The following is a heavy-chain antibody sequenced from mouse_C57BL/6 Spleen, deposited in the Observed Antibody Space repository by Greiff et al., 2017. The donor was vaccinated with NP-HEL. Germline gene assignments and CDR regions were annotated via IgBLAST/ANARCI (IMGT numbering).Heavy chain of an antibody. CDR2: INPNYGTT. CDR1: GYSFTDYN. V-gene: IGHV1-39*01. J-gene: IGHJ4*01. D-gene: IGHD2-5*01. CDR3: GRGDYSKGYAMDY. Sequence: EVKLQESGPELVKPGASVKISCKASGYSFTDYNMNWVKQSNGKSLEWIGVINPNYGTTSYNQKFKGKATLTVDKSSSTAYMQLNSLTSEDSAVYYCGRGDYSKGYAMDYWGQGTSVTVSS.